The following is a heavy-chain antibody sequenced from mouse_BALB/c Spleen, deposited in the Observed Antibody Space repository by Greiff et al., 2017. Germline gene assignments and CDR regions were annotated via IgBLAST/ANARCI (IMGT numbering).Heavy chain of an antibody. Sequence: VQLQQSGPELVKPGASVKMSCKASGYTFTSYVMHWVKQKPGQGLEWIGYINPYNDGTKYNEKFKGKAALTSDKSSSTAYMELSSLTSEDSAVYYCARGLYDGDFDYWGQGTTLTVSS. CDR2: INPYNDGT. CDR3: ARGLYDGDFDY. D-gene: IGHD2-3*01. J-gene: IGHJ2*01. V-gene: IGHV1-14*01. CDR1: GYTFTSYV.